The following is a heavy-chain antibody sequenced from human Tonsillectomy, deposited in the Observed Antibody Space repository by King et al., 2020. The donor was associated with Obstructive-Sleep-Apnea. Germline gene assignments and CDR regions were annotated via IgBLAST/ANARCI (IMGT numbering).Heavy chain of an antibody. CDR3: ARIQDCNNDCSDRAFDM. D-gene: IGHD2-21*02. Sequence: VQLVESGGGLVQPGGSLRLSCEASGFTFNNHWMHWVRQAPGKGPVWVSRINKDGTKTDYADSVKGRFTISRDNAKKTLFLQMNSLRVEDTAGYYCARIQDCNNDCSDRAFDMWGQGTMVTVSS. CDR2: INKDGTKT. CDR1: GFTFNNHW. J-gene: IGHJ3*02. V-gene: IGHV3-74*01.